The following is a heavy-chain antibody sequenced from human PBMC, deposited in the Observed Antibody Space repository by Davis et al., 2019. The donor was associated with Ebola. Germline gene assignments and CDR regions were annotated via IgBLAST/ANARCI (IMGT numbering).Heavy chain of an antibody. V-gene: IGHV1-2*02. CDR3: ARDRGGYDGFDY. D-gene: IGHD5-12*01. J-gene: IGHJ4*02. Sequence: FQGRVTMTRDTSISTAYMELSSLTSDDTAMYYCARDRGGYDGFDYWGQGTLVTVSS.